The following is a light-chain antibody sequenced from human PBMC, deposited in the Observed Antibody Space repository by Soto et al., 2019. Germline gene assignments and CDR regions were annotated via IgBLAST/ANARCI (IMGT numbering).Light chain of an antibody. J-gene: IGKJ4*01. V-gene: IGKV3-15*01. Sequence: EIVMTQSPATLSVSPGETANLSCRTSQSVGGAVAWYQHKPGQAPRLLIVGAFIRATGVPGRFSGGGSGTEFTLTISSLQSEDFAVYYCQQYKNWPPLTFGGGTTVELK. CDR3: QQYKNWPPLT. CDR1: QSVGGA. CDR2: GAF.